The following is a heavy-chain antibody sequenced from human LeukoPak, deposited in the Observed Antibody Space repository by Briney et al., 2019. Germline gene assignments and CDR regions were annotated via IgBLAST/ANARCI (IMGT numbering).Heavy chain of an antibody. CDR2: ISYEGNHK. J-gene: IGHJ6*03. Sequence: PGGSLRLSCAASGFNFSNYAMHWVRQAPGKGLEWVAVISYEGNHKYYADSVKGRFTISRDNSKNTLYLQMNSLRAEDTAVYYCACSSGCYYYYYMDVWGKGTTVTISS. CDR1: GFNFSNYA. CDR3: ACSSGCYYYYYMDV. D-gene: IGHD6-19*01. V-gene: IGHV3-30*04.